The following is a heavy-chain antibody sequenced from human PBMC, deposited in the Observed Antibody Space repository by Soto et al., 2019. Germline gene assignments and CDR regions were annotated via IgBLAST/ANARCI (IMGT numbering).Heavy chain of an antibody. D-gene: IGHD3-22*01. CDR1: GFTVSSNY. J-gene: IGHJ4*02. CDR3: ARVTDSSGYDDY. CDR2: IYSGGST. V-gene: IGHV3-53*01. Sequence: GGSLRLSCAASGFTVSSNYMSWVRQAPGKGLEWVSVIYSGGSTYYADSVKGRFTISRDNSKNTLYLQMNSLRAEDTAVYYCARVTDSSGYDDYWGQGTLVTVSS.